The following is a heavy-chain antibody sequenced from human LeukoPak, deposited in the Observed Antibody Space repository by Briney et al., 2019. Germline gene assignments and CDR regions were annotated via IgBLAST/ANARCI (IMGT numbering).Heavy chain of an antibody. CDR2: IYYSGST. CDR3: ARVNCGGSCYSPGFDY. V-gene: IGHV4-61*05. D-gene: IGHD2-15*01. CDR1: GGSITSSNYY. J-gene: IGHJ4*02. Sequence: PSETLSLTCSVSGGSITSSNYYWAWIRQPPGKGLEWIGYIYYSGSTNYNPSLKSRVTISVDTSKNQFSLKLSSVTAADTAVYYCARVNCGGSCYSPGFDYWGQGTLVTVSS.